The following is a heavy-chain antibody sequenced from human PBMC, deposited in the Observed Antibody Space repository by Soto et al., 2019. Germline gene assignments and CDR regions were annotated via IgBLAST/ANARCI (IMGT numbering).Heavy chain of an antibody. CDR2: INHSGST. Sequence: SETLSLTCAVYGGSFSGYYWSWIRQPPGKGLEWIGEINHSGSTNYNPSLKSRVTISVDTSKNQFSLKLSSVTAADTAVYYCAGTVTTSYYYYYMDVWGKGTTVTVSS. CDR1: GGSFSGYY. D-gene: IGHD4-17*01. V-gene: IGHV4-34*01. CDR3: AGTVTTSYYYYYMDV. J-gene: IGHJ6*03.